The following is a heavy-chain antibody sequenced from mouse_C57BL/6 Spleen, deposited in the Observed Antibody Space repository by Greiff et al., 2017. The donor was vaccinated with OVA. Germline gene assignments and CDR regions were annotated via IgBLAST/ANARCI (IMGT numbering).Heavy chain of an antibody. CDR1: GYTFTDYY. V-gene: IGHV1-26*01. J-gene: IGHJ3*01. Sequence: EVQLQQSGPELVKPGASVKISCKASGYTFTDYYMNWVKQSHGKSLEWIGDINPNNGGTSYNQKFKGKATLTVDKSSSTAYMELRSLTSEDSAVYYCARPPHSSGYWVAYWGQGTLVTVSA. CDR3: ARPPHSSGYWVAY. CDR2: INPNNGGT. D-gene: IGHD3-2*02.